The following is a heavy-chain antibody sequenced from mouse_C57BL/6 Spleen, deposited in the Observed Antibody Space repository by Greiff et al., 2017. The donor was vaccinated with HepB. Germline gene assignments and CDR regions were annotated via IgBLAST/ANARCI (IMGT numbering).Heavy chain of an antibody. CDR2: IYPGSGST. CDR1: GYTFTSYW. V-gene: IGHV1-55*01. D-gene: IGHD1-1*01. Sequence: QVQLQQPGAELVKPGASVKMSCKASGYTFTSYWITWVKQRPGQGLEWIGDIYPGSGSTNYNEKFKSKATLTVETSSSTAYMQLSSLTSEDSAVYYCARIYYCGHNYAMDYWGQGTSVTVSS. J-gene: IGHJ4*01. CDR3: ARIYYCGHNYAMDY.